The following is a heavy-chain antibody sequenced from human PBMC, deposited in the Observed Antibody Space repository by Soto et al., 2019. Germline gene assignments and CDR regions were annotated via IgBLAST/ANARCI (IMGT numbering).Heavy chain of an antibody. CDR3: AKGIAFCAADCHTYFQH. J-gene: IGHJ1*01. D-gene: IGHD2-21*02. Sequence: EVQLLESGGGLVQPGGSLRLSCAASGFTFNIYAMSWVRQAPGKGLEWVSAVSGSGDYTYYADSVKGRLTISRDNSKNTLYLQMNSLRTEDAAVYYCAKGIAFCAADCHTYFQHWGQGTLVTVSS. CDR2: VSGSGDYT. CDR1: GFTFNIYA. V-gene: IGHV3-23*01.